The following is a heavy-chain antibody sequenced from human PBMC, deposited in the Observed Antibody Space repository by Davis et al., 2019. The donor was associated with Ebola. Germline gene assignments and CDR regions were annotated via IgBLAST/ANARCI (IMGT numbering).Heavy chain of an antibody. Sequence: SETLSLTCAVSGDSISSSNWWSWVRQPPGKGLEWIGEISQSGSTNYNPSLKSRVTISVDTSKNQFSLKLSSVTAADTAVYYCARKNSEGYCSGGSCYSWYFDLWGRGTLVTVSS. J-gene: IGHJ2*01. CDR1: GDSISSSNW. V-gene: IGHV4-4*02. D-gene: IGHD2-15*01. CDR3: ARKNSEGYCSGGSCYSWYFDL. CDR2: ISQSGST.